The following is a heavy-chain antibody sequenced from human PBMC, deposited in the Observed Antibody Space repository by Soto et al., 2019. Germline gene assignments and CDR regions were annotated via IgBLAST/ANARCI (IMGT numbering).Heavy chain of an antibody. CDR2: IGPESGAT. Sequence: ASVKVSCKASGYTFTGHYIHWVRQAPEQGPEWMGEIGPESGATRYAQKFQGRVTMTRDTSITTVYMELKDLSPDDTAVYYCGRGRSGQIVVFYWGQGTPVTVS. CDR1: GYTFTGHY. CDR3: GRGRSGQIVVFY. D-gene: IGHD1-26*01. J-gene: IGHJ4*02. V-gene: IGHV1-2*02.